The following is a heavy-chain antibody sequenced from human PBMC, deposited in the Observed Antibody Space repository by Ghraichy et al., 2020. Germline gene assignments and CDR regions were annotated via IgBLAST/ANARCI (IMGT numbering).Heavy chain of an antibody. CDR3: ARDSDSKKNYYYMDV. J-gene: IGHJ6*03. V-gene: IGHV4-61*02. CDR1: GGSISSGTYY. CDR2: IYTNGST. Sequence: TLSLTCTVSGGSISSGTYYWSWIRQSAEKGLEWIGRIYTNGSTNYNPSLKSRVTISIDTSKNQFSLKLSSVTAADTAVYYCARDSDSKKNYYYMDVWGKGTTVTVSS. D-gene: IGHD2-15*01.